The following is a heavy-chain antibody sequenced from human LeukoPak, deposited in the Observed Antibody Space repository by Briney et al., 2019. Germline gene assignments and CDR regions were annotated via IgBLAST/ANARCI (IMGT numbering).Heavy chain of an antibody. J-gene: IGHJ6*02. D-gene: IGHD2-21*02. CDR2: IAYDGSST. CDR3: ARGASTAAKYGMDV. V-gene: IGHV3-30*04. CDR1: GFTFSNYA. Sequence: GSLRLSCAASGFTFSNYAIHCVRQAPGKGLEWVAVIAYDGSSTVYADSVKGRFTISRDNSKNTLYLQMNSLRTEDTAVYYCARGASTAAKYGMDVWGRGTAVTVSS.